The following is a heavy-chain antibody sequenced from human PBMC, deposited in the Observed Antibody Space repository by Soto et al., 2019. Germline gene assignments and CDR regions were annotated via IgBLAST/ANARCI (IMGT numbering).Heavy chain of an antibody. V-gene: IGHV4-59*08. CDR1: GGSISNYY. J-gene: IGHJ4*02. CDR3: ARGRYYDSSGYYGY. D-gene: IGHD3-22*01. CDR2: IYYSGST. Sequence: SETLSLTWTVAGGSISNYYWIWIRQPPGKGLEWIGYIYYSGSTNYNPSLKSRVTISVDTSKNQFALKLSSVAAADTAVYYCARGRYYDSSGYYGYWGQGTLVTVSS.